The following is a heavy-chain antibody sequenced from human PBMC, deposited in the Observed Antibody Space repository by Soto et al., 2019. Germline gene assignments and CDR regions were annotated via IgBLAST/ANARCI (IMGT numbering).Heavy chain of an antibody. Sequence: EVQLAESGGGMVQPGGSRRFSCVASGFTFISYDMHWVRLAPGKGLEYVSSIRVNGGTTYYGISVRGRFTISRDNSKNTLYLQMGSLRAEDMAVYYCVRRVSGNYDYWGQGTLVTVSS. CDR3: VRRVSGNYDY. J-gene: IGHJ4*02. D-gene: IGHD1-7*01. CDR1: GFTFISYD. V-gene: IGHV3-64*01. CDR2: IRVNGGTT.